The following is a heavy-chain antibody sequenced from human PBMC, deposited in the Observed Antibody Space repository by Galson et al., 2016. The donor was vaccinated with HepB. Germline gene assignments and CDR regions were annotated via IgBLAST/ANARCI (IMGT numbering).Heavy chain of an antibody. V-gene: IGHV4-39*01. Sequence: SETLSLTCTVSGGSISSNIYLWAWVRQPPGKGLEWIGTIYYRGTTYYNPSLQSRLTMDVDTSKNQFSLKLSYVTAADKSVYYCARLVHGGTFFDSWGQGTLVTVSS. CDR3: ARLVHGGTFFDS. D-gene: IGHD1-14*01. CDR1: GGSISSNIYL. CDR2: IYYRGTT. J-gene: IGHJ4*02.